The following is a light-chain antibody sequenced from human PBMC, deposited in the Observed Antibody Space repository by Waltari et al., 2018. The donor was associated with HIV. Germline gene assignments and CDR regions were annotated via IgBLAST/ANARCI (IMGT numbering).Light chain of an antibody. V-gene: IGKV3-11*01. CDR2: DAS. Sequence: EIVLTQSPATLSLSPGERATLSCRASQSVSSYLAWYQQKPGQAPRLLIYDASNRATGIPARFSGSGSGTDFTVTIRGLEPEDFAVYYCQQRSNWSPWTFGQGTKVAIK. CDR1: QSVSSY. CDR3: QQRSNWSPWT. J-gene: IGKJ1*01.